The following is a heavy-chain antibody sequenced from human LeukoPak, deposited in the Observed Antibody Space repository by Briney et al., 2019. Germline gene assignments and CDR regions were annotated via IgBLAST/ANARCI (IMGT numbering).Heavy chain of an antibody. V-gene: IGHV3-33*03. CDR3: AKDRFFYDSGSKAN. CDR2: IWYGGSNK. J-gene: IGHJ4*02. Sequence: GGSLRLSCAASGFSFDDYAMHWVRQAPGKGLEWVAVIWYGGSNKYYADSVKGRFTISRDNAKNSLYLQMNSLRVEDTAFYYCAKDRFFYDSGSKANWGQGTLVTVSS. CDR1: GFSFDDYA. D-gene: IGHD3-22*01.